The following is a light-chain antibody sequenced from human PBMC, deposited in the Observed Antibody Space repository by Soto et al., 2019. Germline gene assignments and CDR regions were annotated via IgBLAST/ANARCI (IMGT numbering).Light chain of an antibody. J-gene: IGKJ1*01. V-gene: IGKV1-6*01. CDR3: LQDYNYPWT. CDR1: QDIRND. CDR2: AAS. Sequence: AIPMTQSPSSLSASVGDRVTITGRASQDIRNDLGWYQQKPGKAPILLIYAASTLQSGVPSRFIGGGSGTDFTLTISSLQPEDFATYYCLQDYNYPWTFGPGTKVEIE.